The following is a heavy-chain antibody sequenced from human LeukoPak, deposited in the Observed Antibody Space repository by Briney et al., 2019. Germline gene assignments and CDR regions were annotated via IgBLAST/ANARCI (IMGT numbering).Heavy chain of an antibody. CDR2: INPNSGGT. CDR3: AMLLEMATINDY. Sequence: ASVKVSCKASGYTFTGYYMHWVRQAPGQGLEGMGWINPNSGGTNYAQKFQGRVTMTRDTSISTAYMELSRLRSDDTAVYYCAMLLEMATINDYWGQGTLVTVSP. J-gene: IGHJ4*02. CDR1: GYTFTGYY. D-gene: IGHD5-24*01. V-gene: IGHV1-2*02.